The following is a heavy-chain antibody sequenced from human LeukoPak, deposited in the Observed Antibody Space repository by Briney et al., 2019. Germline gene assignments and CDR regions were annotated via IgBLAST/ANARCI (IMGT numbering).Heavy chain of an antibody. CDR1: GFTFNTYN. Sequence: PGGSLRLSCAASGFTFNTYNMNWVRQAPGKGLEWVSSISGSSGYMYYADSVKGRFTISRDNAKNSLYLQMNSLRAEDTAVYYCAREGRQYSGSPWYFDYWGQGTLVTVSS. D-gene: IGHD1-26*01. CDR2: ISGSSGYM. V-gene: IGHV3-21*01. J-gene: IGHJ4*02. CDR3: AREGRQYSGSPWYFDY.